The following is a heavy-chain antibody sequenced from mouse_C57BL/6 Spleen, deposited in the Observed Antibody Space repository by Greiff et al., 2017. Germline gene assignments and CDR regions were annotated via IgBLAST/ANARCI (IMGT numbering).Heavy chain of an antibody. Sequence: QVQLQQPGAELVRPGTSVKLSCKASGYTFTSYWMHWVKQRPGQGLEWIGVIDPSDSYTNYNQKFKGKATLTVDTSSSTAYMQLSSLTSEDSAVYYCARGTVVPSYAMDYWGQGTSVTVSS. CDR3: ARGTVVPSYAMDY. CDR2: IDPSDSYT. D-gene: IGHD1-1*01. CDR1: GYTFTSYW. J-gene: IGHJ4*01. V-gene: IGHV1-59*01.